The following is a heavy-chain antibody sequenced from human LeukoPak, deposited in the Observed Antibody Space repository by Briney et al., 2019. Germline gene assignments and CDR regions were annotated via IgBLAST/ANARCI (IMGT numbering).Heavy chain of an antibody. J-gene: IGHJ6*02. CDR3: TANGDYGYYYYYGMDV. D-gene: IGHD4-17*01. CDR1: GDSISSGGYY. CDR2: IYYSGST. Sequence: SQTLSLTCTVSGDSISSGGYYWSWIRQHPGKGLEWIGYIYYSGSTYYNPSLKSRVTISVDTSKNQFSLKLSSVTAADTAVYYCTANGDYGYYYYYGMDVWGQGTTVTVSS. V-gene: IGHV4-31*03.